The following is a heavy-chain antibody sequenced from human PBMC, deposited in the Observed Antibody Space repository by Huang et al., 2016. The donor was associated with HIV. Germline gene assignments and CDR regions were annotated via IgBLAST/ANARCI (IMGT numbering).Heavy chain of an antibody. Sequence: QVQLVESGGGVVQPERSLKPSCATSQFTFTSYGMHWVRQAPGKGLEWVAVISYDGNTKFYADSVKGRFTISRDNSKKILFLQMSSLRPEDTAIYYCTKDWSVRGTNRFNSMDYWGQGTQVTVSS. J-gene: IGHJ4*02. V-gene: IGHV3-30*18. D-gene: IGHD3-16*02. CDR3: TKDWSVRGTNRFNSMDY. CDR1: QFTFTSYG. CDR2: ISYDGNTK.